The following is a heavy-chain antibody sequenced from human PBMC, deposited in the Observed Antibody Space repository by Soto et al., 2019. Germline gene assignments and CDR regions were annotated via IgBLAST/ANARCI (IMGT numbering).Heavy chain of an antibody. J-gene: IGHJ4*02. Sequence: QVQLVESGGGVVQPGRSLRLSCAASGFTFSSYGMHWVRQAPGKGLEWVAVIWYDGSNKYYADSVKGRFTISRDNSKNTLYLQMNRLRAEDTAVYYCARGGVHYYDSSGYYPRYYFDYWGQGTLVTVSS. D-gene: IGHD3-22*01. V-gene: IGHV3-33*01. CDR2: IWYDGSNK. CDR3: ARGGVHYYDSSGYYPRYYFDY. CDR1: GFTFSSYG.